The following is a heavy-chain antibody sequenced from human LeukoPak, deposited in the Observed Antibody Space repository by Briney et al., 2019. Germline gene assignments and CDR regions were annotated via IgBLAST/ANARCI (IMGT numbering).Heavy chain of an antibody. J-gene: IGHJ3*02. CDR1: GGTFISYA. Sequence: SVKVSFKASGGTFISYAISWVRQAPGQGLEWMGGIIPIFGTANYAQKFQGRVTITADESTSTAYMELSSLRSEDTAVYYCARDAIPFGALGIAFDIWGQGTMVTVSS. CDR2: IIPIFGTA. V-gene: IGHV1-69*13. CDR3: ARDAIPFGALGIAFDI. D-gene: IGHD3-10*01.